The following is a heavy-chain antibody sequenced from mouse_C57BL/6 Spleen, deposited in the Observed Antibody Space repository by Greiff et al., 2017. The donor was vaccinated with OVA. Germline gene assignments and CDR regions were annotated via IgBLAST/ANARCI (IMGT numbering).Heavy chain of an antibody. CDR3: ARQGGDYAMDY. J-gene: IGHJ4*01. CDR1: GYTFTSYG. V-gene: IGHV1-81*01. CDR2: IYPRSGNT. Sequence: QVQLQQSGAELARPGASVKLSCKASGYTFTSYGISWVKQRTGQGLEWIGEIYPRSGNTYYNEQFKGKATLTADKSSSTAYMELRSLTSEDSAVYFCARQGGDYAMDYWGQGTSVTVSS.